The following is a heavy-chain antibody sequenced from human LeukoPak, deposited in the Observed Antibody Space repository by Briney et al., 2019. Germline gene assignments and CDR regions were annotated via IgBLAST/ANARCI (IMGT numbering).Heavy chain of an antibody. J-gene: IGHJ4*02. D-gene: IGHD2-15*01. CDR3: ARAPHPYCSGGNCIYFDY. Sequence: PGGSLRLSCAASGFTFSRYSMNWVRQAPGKGLEWVSSISISSNYIYYTDSVKGRCTISRDNGKNSLYLQMNSLRAEDTAVSYCARAPHPYCSGGNCIYFDYWGQGTLVTVSS. V-gene: IGHV3-21*01. CDR1: GFTFSRYS. CDR2: ISISSNYI.